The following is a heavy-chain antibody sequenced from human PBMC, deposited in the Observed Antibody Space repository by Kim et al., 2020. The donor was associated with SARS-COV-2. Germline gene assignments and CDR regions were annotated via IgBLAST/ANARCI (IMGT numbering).Heavy chain of an antibody. Sequence: GGSLRLSCAASGFTFSSYAMSWVRQAPGKGLEWVSAISGSGGSTYYADSVKGRYTISRDNSKNTLYLQMNSLRAEDTAVYYCAKCVLGAEYFDYWGKGTLVTVSS. CDR2: ISGSGGST. D-gene: IGHD1-26*01. CDR1: GFTFSSYA. J-gene: IGHJ4*02. CDR3: AKCVLGAEYFDY. V-gene: IGHV3-23*01.